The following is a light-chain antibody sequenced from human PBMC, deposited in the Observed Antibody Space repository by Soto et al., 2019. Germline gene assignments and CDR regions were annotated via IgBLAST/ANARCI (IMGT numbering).Light chain of an antibody. Sequence: SVPTQPAPVSGSPGQSITISCTGTSSHAGAYNYVSWYQQYPGRAPKVIIFDVRKRPSGVSTRFSGSKSGDTASLTISGLQAEDEADYYCSSYRSSTTFVFGTGTKVTVL. CDR1: SSHAGAYNY. CDR2: DVR. J-gene: IGLJ1*01. V-gene: IGLV2-14*03. CDR3: SSYRSSTTFV.